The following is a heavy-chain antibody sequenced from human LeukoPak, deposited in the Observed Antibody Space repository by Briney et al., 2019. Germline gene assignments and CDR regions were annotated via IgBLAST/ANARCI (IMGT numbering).Heavy chain of an antibody. CDR3: ARDGGGSYYDSSGYYGAHDAFDI. CDR1: GGSFSGYY. CDR2: INHSGST. J-gene: IGHJ3*02. V-gene: IGHV4-34*01. Sequence: SETLSLTCAVYGGSFSGYYWTWIRQPPGKGLEWIGEINHSGSTYYNPSLKSRVSISVDSSNNQFSLKLNSVTAADTAVYYCARDGGGSYYDSSGYYGAHDAFDIWGQGTMVTVSS. D-gene: IGHD3-22*01.